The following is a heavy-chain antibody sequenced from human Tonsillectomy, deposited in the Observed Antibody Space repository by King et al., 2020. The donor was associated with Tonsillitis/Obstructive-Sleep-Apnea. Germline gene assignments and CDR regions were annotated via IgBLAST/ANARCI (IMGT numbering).Heavy chain of an antibody. CDR2: IIPILGIA. Sequence: QLVQSGAEVKKPGSSVKVSCKASGGTFSSYAISWVRQAPGQGLEWMGGIIPILGIANYAQKFQGRVTITADKSTSTAYMELSSLRSEDTAVYYCARDPNYCDSPAGWFDPWGQGTLVTVSS. V-gene: IGHV1-69*10. J-gene: IGHJ5*02. CDR1: GGTFSSYA. CDR3: ARDPNYCDSPAGWFDP. D-gene: IGHD3-22*01.